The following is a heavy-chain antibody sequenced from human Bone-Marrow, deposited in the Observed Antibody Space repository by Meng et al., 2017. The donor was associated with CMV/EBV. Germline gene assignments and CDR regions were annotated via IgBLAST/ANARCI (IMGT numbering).Heavy chain of an antibody. CDR1: GLTFSNYA. V-gene: IGHV3-30*04. D-gene: IGHD2-2*01. J-gene: IGHJ5*02. CDR2: ISYDGSTK. Sequence: GGSLRLSCTVSGLTFSNYAMHWVRQAPGKGLEWVAVISYDGSTKYFADSVKGRFTISRDNYMNTVFLQMNSLRYADTAVYYCARDRYCSSTSCLGPGFDPWGQGTLVTVSS. CDR3: ARDRYCSSTSCLGPGFDP.